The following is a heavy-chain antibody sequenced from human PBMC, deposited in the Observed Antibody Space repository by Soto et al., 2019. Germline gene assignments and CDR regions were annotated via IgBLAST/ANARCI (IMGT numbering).Heavy chain of an antibody. J-gene: IGHJ4*02. D-gene: IGHD6-6*01. Sequence: GGSLRLSCAASGFTFSSYGMHWVRQAPGKGLEWVAVISYDGSNKYYADYVKGRFTISRDNSKNTLYLQMNSLRAEDTAVYYCAKDRQLHFDYWGQGTLVTVSS. CDR2: ISYDGSNK. V-gene: IGHV3-30*18. CDR1: GFTFSSYG. CDR3: AKDRQLHFDY.